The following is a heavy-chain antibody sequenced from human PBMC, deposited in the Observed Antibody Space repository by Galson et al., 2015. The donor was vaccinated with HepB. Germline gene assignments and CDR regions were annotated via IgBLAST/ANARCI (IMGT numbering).Heavy chain of an antibody. CDR3: ARGRGLWQWLATKFDY. V-gene: IGHV4-34*01. Sequence: ETLSLTCAVYGGSFSGYYWSWIRQPPGKGLEWIGEINHSGSTNYNPSLKSRVTISVDTSKNQFSLKLSSVTAADTAVYYCARGRGLWQWLATKFDYRGQGTLVTVSS. CDR2: INHSGST. J-gene: IGHJ4*02. CDR1: GGSFSGYY. D-gene: IGHD6-19*01.